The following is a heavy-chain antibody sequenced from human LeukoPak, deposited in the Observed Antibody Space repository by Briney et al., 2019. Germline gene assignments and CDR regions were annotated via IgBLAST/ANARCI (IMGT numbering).Heavy chain of an antibody. Sequence: SETLSLTCTVSGGSISSGGYYWSWIRQHPGKGLEWIGYIYYSGSTYYNPSLKSRVTISVDTSKNQFSLKLSSVTAADTAVYYCARGKKKQLADAFDIWGQGTMVTVSS. J-gene: IGHJ3*02. D-gene: IGHD6-13*01. CDR3: ARGKKKQLADAFDI. CDR2: IYYSGST. V-gene: IGHV4-31*03. CDR1: GGSISSGGYY.